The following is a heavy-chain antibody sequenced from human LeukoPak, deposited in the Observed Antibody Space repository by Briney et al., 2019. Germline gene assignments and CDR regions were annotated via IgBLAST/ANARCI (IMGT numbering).Heavy chain of an antibody. J-gene: IGHJ4*02. V-gene: IGHV1-18*01. D-gene: IGHD6-13*01. CDR3: ARSPPPPSGTIDY. CDR1: GYTFTTYG. Sequence: ASVKVSCKTSGYTFTTYGILWVRQAPGQGLEWMGWISGYNGNTNFARKLQGRVTMTTDTSTSTAYMELRSLRSDDTAVYYCARSPPPPSGTIDYWGQGTLVTVSS. CDR2: ISGYNGNT.